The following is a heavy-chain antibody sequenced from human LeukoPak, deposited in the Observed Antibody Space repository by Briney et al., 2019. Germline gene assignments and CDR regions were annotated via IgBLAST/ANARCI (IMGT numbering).Heavy chain of an antibody. J-gene: IGHJ4*02. Sequence: ASVKVSCKASGYTYTSYDINWVRPATGQGREWMGWMNPNSGNTGYAQKFQGRVTMTRNPSISTAYMELSSLRSEDTAVYYCARGRSDYDFWSRSEQDYWGQGTLVTVSS. CDR1: GYTYTSYD. D-gene: IGHD3-3*01. CDR2: MNPNSGNT. CDR3: ARGRSDYDFWSRSEQDY. V-gene: IGHV1-8*01.